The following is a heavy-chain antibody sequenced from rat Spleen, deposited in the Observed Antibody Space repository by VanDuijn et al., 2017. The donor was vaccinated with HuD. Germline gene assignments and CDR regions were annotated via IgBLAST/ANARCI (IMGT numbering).Heavy chain of an antibody. D-gene: IGHD4-3*01. CDR2: ISYSGST. Sequence: EVQLQESGPGLVKPSQSLSLTCSVTGYSITSNYWGWIRKFPGNKMEWRGYISYSGSTSYNPSLKSRISITRDTSKNQFFLQLNSVTTEDTATYYCARYNSGYVGVMDAWGQGASVTVSS. V-gene: IGHV3-1*01. CDR1: GYSITSNY. CDR3: ARYNSGYVGVMDA. J-gene: IGHJ4*01.